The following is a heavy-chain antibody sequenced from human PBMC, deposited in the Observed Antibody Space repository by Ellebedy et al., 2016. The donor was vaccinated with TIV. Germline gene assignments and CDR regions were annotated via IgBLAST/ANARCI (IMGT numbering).Heavy chain of an antibody. D-gene: IGHD5-24*01. CDR2: ISSSSSYI. CDR1: GFTFSSYS. V-gene: IGHV3-21*01. Sequence: GESLKISXAASGFTFSSYSMNWVRQAPGKGLEWVSSISSSSSYIYYADSVKGRFTISRDNAKNSLYLQMNSLRAEDTAVYYCARAPSEMATIWGNFDYWGQGTLVTVSS. CDR3: ARAPSEMATIWGNFDY. J-gene: IGHJ4*02.